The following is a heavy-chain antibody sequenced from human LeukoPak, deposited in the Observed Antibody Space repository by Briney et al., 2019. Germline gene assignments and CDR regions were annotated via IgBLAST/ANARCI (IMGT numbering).Heavy chain of an antibody. V-gene: IGHV3-66*01. J-gene: IGHJ4*02. D-gene: IGHD6-19*01. Sequence: GSLRLSCAASGGTLSAYWMHWVRQAPGKGLEWVSVIYSGGDTYYADSVKGRFTISRDNSKNMIYLEMTSLKAENTAVYYCAKERNLEIAVAGTIFDYWGQGTLVTVSS. CDR1: GGTLSAYW. CDR3: AKERNLEIAVAGTIFDY. CDR2: IYSGGDT.